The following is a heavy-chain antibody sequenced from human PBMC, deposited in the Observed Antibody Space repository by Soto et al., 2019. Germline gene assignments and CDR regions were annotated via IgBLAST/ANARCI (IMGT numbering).Heavy chain of an antibody. CDR1: KFPFTDFA. J-gene: IGHJ4*02. CDR2: VSGRGDKT. CDR3: AKDLDPITATTFDF. Sequence: EVHLLESGGGLVQPGGSLRLSCVASKFPFTDFAMNWVRQAPGKGLEWVSAVSGRGDKTYYADSVNGRFTISRDNSQNIVFLQMHSLRAEDTGVYYCAKDLDPITATTFDFWGQGTLVTVSS. V-gene: IGHV3-23*01. D-gene: IGHD1-7*01.